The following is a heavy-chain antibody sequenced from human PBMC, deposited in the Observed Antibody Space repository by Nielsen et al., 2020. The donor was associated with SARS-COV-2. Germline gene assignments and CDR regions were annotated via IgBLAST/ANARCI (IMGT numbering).Heavy chain of an antibody. J-gene: IGHJ3*01. CDR1: GFPFSSYE. D-gene: IGHD6-19*01. V-gene: IGHV3-48*03. CDR2: IGGNGRNI. CDR3: AGESVTGTDAFDL. Sequence: SLIISCAASGFPFSSYEMNWVRQAPGKALGWRSYIGGNGRNIFSADSVKGRFTISRDNAETSLSLQMNSLRAEDTAVYYCAGESVTGTDAFDLWGQGTVVTVSS.